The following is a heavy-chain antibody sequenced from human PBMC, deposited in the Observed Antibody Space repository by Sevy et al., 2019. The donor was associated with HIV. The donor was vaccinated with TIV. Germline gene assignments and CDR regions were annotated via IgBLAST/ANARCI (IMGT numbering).Heavy chain of an antibody. Sequence: GESLKISYKASGYTFTSYGISWVRQAPGQGLEWMGWISAYNGNTNYAQKLQGRVTMTTDTSTSTAYMELRSLRSDDTAVYYCARDYSHHFDYWGQGTLVTVSS. CDR2: ISAYNGNT. J-gene: IGHJ4*02. V-gene: IGHV1-18*01. D-gene: IGHD6-13*01. CDR1: GYTFTSYG. CDR3: ARDYSHHFDY.